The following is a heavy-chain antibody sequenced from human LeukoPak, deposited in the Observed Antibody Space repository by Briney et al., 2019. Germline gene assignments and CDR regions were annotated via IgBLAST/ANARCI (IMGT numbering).Heavy chain of an antibody. CDR3: ARGGGAYGDYYDY. CDR2: ITSSGGST. D-gene: IGHD4-17*01. V-gene: IGHV3-64*01. CDR1: GFAFSTYP. Sequence: GGSLRLSCAASGFAFSTYPIRWVRQAPGKGLEYVSTITSSGGSTYYAHSVKGRFRISRDNSNNTLFLQLGSLRAEDMAVYYCARGGGAYGDYYDYSGQGTLVTVSS. J-gene: IGHJ4*02.